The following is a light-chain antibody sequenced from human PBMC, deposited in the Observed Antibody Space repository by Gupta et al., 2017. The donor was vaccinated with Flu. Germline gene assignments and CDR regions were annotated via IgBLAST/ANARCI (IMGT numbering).Light chain of an antibody. CDR1: SGHSSYA. Sequence: SGHSSYAIAWHPQEPEKGPRYLMKLNSDGSHSKGDGIPDRFSGSSSGAERYLTISSLQSEDEADYYCQTWGTGPLVFGGGTKLTVL. CDR3: QTWGTGPLV. V-gene: IGLV4-69*01. J-gene: IGLJ3*02. CDR2: LNSDGSH.